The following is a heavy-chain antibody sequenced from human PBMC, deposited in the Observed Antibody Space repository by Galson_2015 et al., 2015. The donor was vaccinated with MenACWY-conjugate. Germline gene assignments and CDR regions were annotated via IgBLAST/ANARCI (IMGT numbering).Heavy chain of an antibody. Sequence: ALRLACAASGFRFTGNWMSWGRQAPGTGVDWVANIHQGGSRAYYADPVSGRFTISRVDAKTAVFLQMSSLRPEDSAVYYCVRDGDYGDNDGMDVWGQGTTVTVSS. CDR3: VRDGDYGDNDGMDV. CDR1: GFRFTGNW. CDR2: IHQGGSRA. J-gene: IGHJ6*02. V-gene: IGHV3-7*03. D-gene: IGHD4-17*01.